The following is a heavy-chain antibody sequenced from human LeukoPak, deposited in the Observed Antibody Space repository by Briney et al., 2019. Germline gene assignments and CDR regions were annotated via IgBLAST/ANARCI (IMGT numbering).Heavy chain of an antibody. CDR1: GGSISSSSYY. D-gene: IGHD6-13*01. CDR2: MYYSGST. J-gene: IGHJ4*02. CDR3: ARGASRRWRRGGRLWNFDY. V-gene: IGHV4-61*05. Sequence: SETLSLTCTVSGGSISSSSYYWGWIRQPPGKGLEWIGYMYYSGSTNYNPSLKSRVTISADTSKNQLSLKLSSVTAADTAVYYCARGASRRWRRGGRLWNFDYWGQGTLVTVSS.